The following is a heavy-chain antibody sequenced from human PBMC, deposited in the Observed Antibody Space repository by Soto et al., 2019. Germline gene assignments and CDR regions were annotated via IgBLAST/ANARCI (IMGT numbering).Heavy chain of an antibody. CDR1: GYTFTSYA. D-gene: IGHD2-15*01. CDR2: INAGNGNT. V-gene: IGHV1-3*01. J-gene: IGHJ3*02. Sequence: ASVKVSCKASGYTFTSYAMHWVRQAPGQRLEWMGWINAGNGNTKYSQKFQGRVTITRDTSASTAYMELSSLRSEDTAVYYCARDEEGIVVVVAATGAFDIWGQGTMVTVSS. CDR3: ARDEEGIVVVVAATGAFDI.